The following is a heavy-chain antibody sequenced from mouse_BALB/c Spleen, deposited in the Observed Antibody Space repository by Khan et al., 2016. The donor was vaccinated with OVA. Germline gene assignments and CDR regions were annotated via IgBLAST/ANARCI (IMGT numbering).Heavy chain of an antibody. Sequence: VQLQQSGAELVKPGASVKLSCTASGFNIKDTYLHWVKQRPEQGLEWIGRIAPANGNTKYDPKFQGKATITADTSSTTAYLQLNSLTSEDTAFYYCAHPSYDPRDFEVWGAGTTVTGSS. D-gene: IGHD2-3*01. CDR2: IAPANGNT. CDR1: GFNIKDTY. V-gene: IGHV14-3*02. J-gene: IGHJ1*01. CDR3: AHPSYDPRDFEV.